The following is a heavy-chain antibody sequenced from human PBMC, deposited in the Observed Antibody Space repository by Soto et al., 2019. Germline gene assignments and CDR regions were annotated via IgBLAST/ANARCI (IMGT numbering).Heavy chain of an antibody. D-gene: IGHD3-3*01. Sequence: PSETLSLTCTVSGGSISSGDYYWSWIRQPPGKGLEWIGYIYYSGSTYYNPSLKSRVTISVDTSKNQFSLKLSSVTAADTAVYYCARGITIFGVVMPGFDPWGQGTLVTVSS. CDR2: IYYSGST. J-gene: IGHJ5*02. CDR3: ARGITIFGVVMPGFDP. V-gene: IGHV4-30-4*01. CDR1: GGSISSGDYY.